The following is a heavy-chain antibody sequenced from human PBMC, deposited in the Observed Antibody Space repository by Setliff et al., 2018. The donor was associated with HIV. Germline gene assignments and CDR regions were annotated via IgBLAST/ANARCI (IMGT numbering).Heavy chain of an antibody. Sequence: ASVKVSCKASGYTFTAYYLHWVRQTPGQGLEWMGWINAGNGNTKYSQKFQGRVTITRDTSASTAYMELSSLRSEDTAVYYCARDIDRGAASIYGMDVWGQGTTVTVSS. CDR3: ARDIDRGAASIYGMDV. CDR1: GYTFTAYY. J-gene: IGHJ6*02. D-gene: IGHD2-15*01. V-gene: IGHV1-3*01. CDR2: INAGNGNT.